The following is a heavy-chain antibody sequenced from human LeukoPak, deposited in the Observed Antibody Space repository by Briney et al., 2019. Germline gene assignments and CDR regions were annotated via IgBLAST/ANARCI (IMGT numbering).Heavy chain of an antibody. D-gene: IGHD5-18*01. CDR3: ARGRRTTRQLWGNFDY. CDR1: GGSISSGSYY. V-gene: IGHV4-61*02. CDR2: IYSSGSA. J-gene: IGHJ4*02. Sequence: SETLSLTCTVSGGSISSGSYYWNWIRQPAGKGLEWIGRIYSSGSANYNPSLKSRVTISVDTSKNQFSLKLSSVTAADTAVYYCARGRRTTRQLWGNFDYWGQGTLVTVSS.